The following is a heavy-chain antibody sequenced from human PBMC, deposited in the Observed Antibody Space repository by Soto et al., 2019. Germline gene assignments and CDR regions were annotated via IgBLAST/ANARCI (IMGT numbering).Heavy chain of an antibody. V-gene: IGHV4-30-2*01. CDR3: AARGYSYVFDS. Sequence: QLPLQESGSGLVKPSQTLSLTCAVSGGSVSSGAYSWSWIRQPPGKGLEWIGYIYHGGSTYYNPSLKSRVTTSVDRSKNQFSLKLSSVTAADTAVYYCAARGYSYVFDSWGQGTLVTVSS. CDR1: GGSVSSGAYS. D-gene: IGHD5-18*01. J-gene: IGHJ4*02. CDR2: IYHGGST.